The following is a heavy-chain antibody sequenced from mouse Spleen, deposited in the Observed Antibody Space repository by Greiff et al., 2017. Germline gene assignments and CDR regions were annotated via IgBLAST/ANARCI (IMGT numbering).Heavy chain of an antibody. V-gene: IGHV1-74*01. D-gene: IGHD2-4*01. Sequence: QVQLQQSGAELVKPGASVKVSCKASGYTFTSYWMHWVKQRPGQGLEWIGRIHPSDSDTNYNQKFKGKATLTVDKSSSTAYMQLSSLTSEDSAVYYCAIDMITTGFAYWGQGTLVTVSA. CDR2: IHPSDSDT. CDR1: GYTFTSYW. J-gene: IGHJ3*01. CDR3: AIDMITTGFAY.